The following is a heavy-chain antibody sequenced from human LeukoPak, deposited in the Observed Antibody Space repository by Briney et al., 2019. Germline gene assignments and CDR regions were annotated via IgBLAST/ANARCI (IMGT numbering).Heavy chain of an antibody. CDR1: GFTFSSYA. J-gene: IGHJ5*02. CDR2: ISGSGGST. Sequence: GGSLRLSYAASGFTFSSYAMSWVRQAPGKGLEWVSAISGSGGSTYYADSVKGRFTISRDNSKNTPYLQMNSLRAEDTAVYYCAKSPIAAAGSNWFDPWGQGTLVTVSS. CDR3: AKSPIAAAGSNWFDP. D-gene: IGHD6-13*01. V-gene: IGHV3-23*01.